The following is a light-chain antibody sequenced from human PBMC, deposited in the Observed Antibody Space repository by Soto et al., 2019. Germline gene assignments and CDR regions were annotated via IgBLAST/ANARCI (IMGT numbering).Light chain of an antibody. Sequence: QSALTQPASVSGSPGQSITLSCTGTSSDVGSYNLVSWYQLHPGKAPKLMIYEGTKRPSGVSNRFSGSKSGSTASLTISGLQAEDEADYYCCSYAGSSSYVVFGGGIKLTVL. CDR1: SSDVGSYNL. J-gene: IGLJ2*01. CDR3: CSYAGSSSYVV. V-gene: IGLV2-23*01. CDR2: EGT.